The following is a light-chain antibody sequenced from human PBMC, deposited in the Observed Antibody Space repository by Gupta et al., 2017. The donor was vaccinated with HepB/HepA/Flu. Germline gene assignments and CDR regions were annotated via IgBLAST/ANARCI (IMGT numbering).Light chain of an antibody. Sequence: QSALTQPASVSGSPGPSITISCTGTSSDVGGYNYVSWYQQHPGKAPKLMIYDVSNRPPGVSNRFSGSKSGNTASLTISGLQAEDEADYYCSSYTSSSTVVFGGGTKLTVL. CDR2: DVS. V-gene: IGLV2-14*03. CDR3: SSYTSSSTVV. CDR1: SSDVGGYNY. J-gene: IGLJ2*01.